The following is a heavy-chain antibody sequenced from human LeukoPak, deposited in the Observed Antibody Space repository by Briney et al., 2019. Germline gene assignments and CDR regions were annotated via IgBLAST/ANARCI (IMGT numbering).Heavy chain of an antibody. CDR2: ISGSGGST. J-gene: IGHJ5*02. CDR1: GFTFSSYA. CDR3: AEDGSGFRFDP. V-gene: IGHV3-23*01. D-gene: IGHD3-3*01. Sequence: GGSLRLSCAASGFTFSSYAMSWVRQAPGKGLEWISAISGSGGSTYYADSVKGRFTISRDNSKNTLYLQMNSLRAEDTAVYYCAEDGSGFRFDPWGQGTLVTVSS.